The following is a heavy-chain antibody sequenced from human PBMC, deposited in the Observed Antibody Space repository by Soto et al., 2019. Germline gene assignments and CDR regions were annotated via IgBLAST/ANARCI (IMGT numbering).Heavy chain of an antibody. V-gene: IGHV3-11*01. Sequence: GGSLRLSCRGSGFNFSDYDMNWIRQTPVKGLEWVSSILSLESHKYYAASVMGRFSISRDNAKKSLFLQMNNLRAEDTGIYFCATGLKDASNRPSFDSWGPGTPVTVSS. CDR2: ILSLESHK. D-gene: IGHD3-16*01. CDR3: ATGLKDASNRPSFDS. J-gene: IGHJ4*02. CDR1: GFNFSDYD.